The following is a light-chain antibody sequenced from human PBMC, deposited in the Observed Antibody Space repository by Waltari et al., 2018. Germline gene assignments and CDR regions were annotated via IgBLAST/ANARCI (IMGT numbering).Light chain of an antibody. CDR1: SLRSYY. V-gene: IGLV3-19*01. J-gene: IGLJ2*01. CDR2: GNN. Sequence: SSALTQDPAVSVALGQSVRITCQGDSLRSYYASWYQQKPGPAPVLVFYGNNNRPSGSPDRFSASSSGNTASLTITGAQAEDEADYYRSSRESSGHVVFGGGTKLTVL. CDR3: SSRESSGHVV.